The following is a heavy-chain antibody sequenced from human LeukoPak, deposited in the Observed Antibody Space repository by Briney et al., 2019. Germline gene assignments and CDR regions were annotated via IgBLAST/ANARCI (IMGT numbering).Heavy chain of an antibody. V-gene: IGHV1-18*01. J-gene: IGHJ4*02. CDR1: GYTFTTYG. CDR2: ISADSGNT. Sequence: ASVKVSCKSSGYTFTTYGISWVRQAPGQGLEWMGWISADSGNTNYARKLLGRVTMTTDTSTSTAYMELRSLRSDDTAVYYCARDLRFFDYWGQGTLVTVSS. CDR3: ARDLRFFDY.